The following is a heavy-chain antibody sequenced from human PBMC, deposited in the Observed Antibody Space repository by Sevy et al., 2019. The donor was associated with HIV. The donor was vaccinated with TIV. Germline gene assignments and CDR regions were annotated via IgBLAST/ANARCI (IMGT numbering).Heavy chain of an antibody. CDR2: IYYSGST. CDR3: ARDSGYGDLDY. Sequence: SETLSLTCTVSGGSISSYYWSWIRRPPGKGLEWIGYIYYSGSTNDNPSLKSRVTISVDTSKNQFSLKLSSVTAADTAVYYCARDSGYGDLDYWGQGTLVTVSS. J-gene: IGHJ4*02. D-gene: IGHD4-17*01. CDR1: GGSISSYY. V-gene: IGHV4-59*13.